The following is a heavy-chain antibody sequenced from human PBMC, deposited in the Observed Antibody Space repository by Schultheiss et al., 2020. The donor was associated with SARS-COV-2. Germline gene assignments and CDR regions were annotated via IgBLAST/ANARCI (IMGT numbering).Heavy chain of an antibody. Sequence: SVKVSCKASGYTLTSYYVHWVRQAPGQGLEWMGGIIPIFGTANYAQKFQGRVTITADESTSTAYMELSSLRSEDTAVYYCARTTGPYYYYMDVWGKGTTVTVSS. V-gene: IGHV1-69*13. J-gene: IGHJ6*03. D-gene: IGHD2-8*02. CDR1: GYTLTSYY. CDR2: IIPIFGTA. CDR3: ARTTGPYYYYMDV.